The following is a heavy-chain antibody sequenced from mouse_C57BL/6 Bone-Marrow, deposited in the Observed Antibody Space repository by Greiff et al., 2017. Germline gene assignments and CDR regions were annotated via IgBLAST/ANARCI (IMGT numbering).Heavy chain of an antibody. J-gene: IGHJ4*01. CDR1: GFSLTSYG. CDR3: AKNNGTRGYAMDY. CDR2: IWRGGST. D-gene: IGHD4-1*01. V-gene: IGHV2-5*01. Sequence: QVQLQQSGPGLVQPSQSLSITCTVSGFSLTSYGVHWVRQSPGKGLEWLGVIWRGGSTDYNAAFMSRLSITKDNSKSQVFFKMNSLQADDTAIYYCAKNNGTRGYAMDYWGQGTSVTVSS.